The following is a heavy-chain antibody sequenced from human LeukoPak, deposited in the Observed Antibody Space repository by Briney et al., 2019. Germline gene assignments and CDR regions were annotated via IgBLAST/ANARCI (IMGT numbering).Heavy chain of an antibody. V-gene: IGHV3-30-3*01. D-gene: IGHD5-24*01. Sequence: GRSLRLSCAASGFTFSSYAMHWVRQAPGKGLEWVAVISYDGSNKYYADSVKGRFTISRDNSKNTLYLQMNSLRAEDTAVYYCARGGVKKATTIFDYWGQGTLVTVSS. CDR2: ISYDGSNK. CDR1: GFTFSSYA. CDR3: ARGGVKKATTIFDY. J-gene: IGHJ4*02.